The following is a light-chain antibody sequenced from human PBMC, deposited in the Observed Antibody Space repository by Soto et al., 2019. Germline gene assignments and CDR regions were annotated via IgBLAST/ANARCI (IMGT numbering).Light chain of an antibody. V-gene: IGKV1-33*01. CDR2: DAS. CDR1: QDISNY. CDR3: QQYDKVLVT. J-gene: IGKJ3*01. Sequence: DIQMTQSPSSLSASVGDRVTITCQASQDISNYLNWYQQKPGKAPKLLIYDASNLETGVPSRFSGSGSVTDFTFTISSLQPEDIATYYCQQYDKVLVTFGPWTKVDIK.